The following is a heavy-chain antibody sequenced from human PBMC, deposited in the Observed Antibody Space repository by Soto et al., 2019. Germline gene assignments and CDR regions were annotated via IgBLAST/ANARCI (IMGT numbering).Heavy chain of an antibody. J-gene: IGHJ6*03. CDR1: GFTFSSYS. D-gene: IGHD2-21*01. V-gene: IGHV3-21*01. Sequence: GVSLRLSCAASGFTFSSYSMNWVRQAPGKGLEWVSSISSSSSYIYYADSVKGRFTISRDNAKNSLYLQMNSLRAEDTAVYYCAAGGETTNYYYYYMDVWGKGTTVTVSS. CDR2: ISSSSSYI. CDR3: AAGGETTNYYYYYMDV.